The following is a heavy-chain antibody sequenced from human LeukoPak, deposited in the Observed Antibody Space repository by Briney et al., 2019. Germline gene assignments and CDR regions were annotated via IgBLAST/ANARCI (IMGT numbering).Heavy chain of an antibody. CDR2: ISSSSSTI. Sequence: GGSLRLSCAASGFTFSSYSMNWVRQAPGKGLEWVSYISSSSSTIYYADSVKGRFTISRDNAKNSLYLQMNSLRDEDTAVYYCARDTSSGSRPDAFDIWGQGTMVTVSS. D-gene: IGHD1-26*01. CDR3: ARDTSSGSRPDAFDI. V-gene: IGHV3-48*02. J-gene: IGHJ3*02. CDR1: GFTFSSYS.